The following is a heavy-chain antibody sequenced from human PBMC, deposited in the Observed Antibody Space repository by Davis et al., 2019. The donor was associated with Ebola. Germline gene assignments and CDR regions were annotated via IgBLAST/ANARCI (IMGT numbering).Heavy chain of an antibody. CDR2: VYYNGGT. D-gene: IGHD3-22*01. Sequence: SETLSLTCAVHGGSFSGYYWSWIRQPPGKGLEWIGYVYYNGGTNYNPSLKSRVTISVDTSKNQFSLKLSSVIAADTAVYYCARMGLSSGYYFFDYWGQGTLVTVSS. CDR1: GGSFSGYY. CDR3: ARMGLSSGYYFFDY. J-gene: IGHJ4*02. V-gene: IGHV4-59*01.